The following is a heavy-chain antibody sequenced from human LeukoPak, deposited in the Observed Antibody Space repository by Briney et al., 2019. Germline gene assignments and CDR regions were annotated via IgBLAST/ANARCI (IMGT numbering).Heavy chain of an antibody. J-gene: IGHJ4*02. CDR1: GFTFSSYW. D-gene: IGHD6-19*01. V-gene: IGHV3-74*01. CDR2: INSDGSST. CDR3: ARGNIAVAGTRSAFDY. Sequence: GGSLRLSCAASGFTFSSYWMHWVRQAPGKGLVWVSRINSDGSSTSYADSVKGRFTISRDNAKNTLYLQMNSLRAEDTAVYYYARGNIAVAGTRSAFDYWGQGTLLTVSS.